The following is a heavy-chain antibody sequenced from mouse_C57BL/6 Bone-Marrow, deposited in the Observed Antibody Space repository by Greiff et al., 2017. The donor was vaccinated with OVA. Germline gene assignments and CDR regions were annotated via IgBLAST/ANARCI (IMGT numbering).Heavy chain of an antibody. V-gene: IGHV1-26*01. Sequence: EVQLQQSGPELVKPGASVKISCKASGYTFTDYYMNWVKQSHGKSLEWIGDINPNNGGTSYKQKFKGKATLTVAKYSSTAYMELSSLTSADSAVYYCARLWDVGFAYWGQGTLVTVSA. CDR1: GYTFTDYY. CDR3: ARLWDVGFAY. CDR2: INPNNGGT. D-gene: IGHD4-1*01. J-gene: IGHJ3*01.